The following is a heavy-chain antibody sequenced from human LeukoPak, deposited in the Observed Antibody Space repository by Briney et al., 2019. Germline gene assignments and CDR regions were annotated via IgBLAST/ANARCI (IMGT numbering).Heavy chain of an antibody. CDR3: AADLGYYYDSSGYRSCDY. J-gene: IGHJ4*02. CDR2: TVVGSGNT. V-gene: IGHV1-58*02. D-gene: IGHD3-22*01. Sequence: SVKVSCKASGFTFTSSAMQWVRQARGQRLEWIGWTVVGSGNTNYAQKFQARVTITRDMSTSTAYMELSSLRSEDTAVYYCAADLGYYYDSSGYRSCDYWGQGTLVTVSS. CDR1: GFTFTSSA.